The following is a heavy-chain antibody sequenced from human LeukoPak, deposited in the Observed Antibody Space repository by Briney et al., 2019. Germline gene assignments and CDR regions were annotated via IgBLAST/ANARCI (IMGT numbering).Heavy chain of an antibody. V-gene: IGHV3-23*01. Sequence: GGSLRLSCAASGFTFSSYAMSWVRQAPGNGLEWVSGISGSAGSTYFADSVKGRFTISRDNSKNTLYLQMNSLRAEDTAVYYCAKEPYDSGTYYQSHWGQGTLVTVSS. CDR2: ISGSAGST. J-gene: IGHJ4*02. CDR3: AKEPYDSGTYYQSH. D-gene: IGHD3-10*01. CDR1: GFTFSSYA.